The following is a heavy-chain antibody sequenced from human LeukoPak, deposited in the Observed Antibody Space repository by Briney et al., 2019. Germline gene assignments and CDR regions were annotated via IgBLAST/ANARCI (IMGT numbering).Heavy chain of an antibody. CDR2: INYSGST. J-gene: IGHJ6*03. CDR3: ARENGAANARGYYYYMDV. V-gene: IGHV4-59*12. CDR1: GGSISSYY. Sequence: PSETLSLTCTVSGGSISSYYWSWIRQPPGKGLEWIGYINYSGSTDYNPSLKSRVTISVDTSKNEFSLKLTSVTAADTAVYYCARENGAANARGYYYYMDVWGKGTTVTVSS. D-gene: IGHD1-1*01.